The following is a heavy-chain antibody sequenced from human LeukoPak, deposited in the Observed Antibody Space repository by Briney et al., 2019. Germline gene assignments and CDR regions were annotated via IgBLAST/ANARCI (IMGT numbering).Heavy chain of an antibody. D-gene: IGHD1-7*01. Sequence: GGSLRLSCVASGFPFSSHWMTWVRQAPGKGLEWVANIKQDGSEKYYVDSVKGRFTISRDNAKNSLDLQMNGLRAEDTAVYYCARTTPYYYGMDVWGQGTTVTVSS. V-gene: IGHV3-7*01. CDR2: IKQDGSEK. J-gene: IGHJ6*02. CDR1: GFPFSSHW. CDR3: ARTTPYYYGMDV.